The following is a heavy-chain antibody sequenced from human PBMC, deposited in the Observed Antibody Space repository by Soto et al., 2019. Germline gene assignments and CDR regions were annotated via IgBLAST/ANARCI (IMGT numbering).Heavy chain of an antibody. J-gene: IGHJ5*02. D-gene: IGHD2-15*01. Sequence: ASVTVSCTVSGYTLTELSMHWVRQAPGKGLEWMGGIGAYNGDTIYAQKLQGRVTMTTDTSTSTAYMELRSLRSDDTAVYYCARDIVVVVAAKNWFDPWGQGTRVTSPQ. CDR1: GYTLTELS. CDR2: IGAYNGDT. CDR3: ARDIVVVVAAKNWFDP. V-gene: IGHV1-24*01.